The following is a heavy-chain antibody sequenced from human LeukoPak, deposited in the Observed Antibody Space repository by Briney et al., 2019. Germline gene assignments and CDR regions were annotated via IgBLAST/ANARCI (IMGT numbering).Heavy chain of an antibody. CDR2: IYTSGST. CDR3: ARGASYDSDDAFDI. J-gene: IGHJ3*02. Sequence: PSETLSLTCTVSGGSINSGNYYWSRIRQPAGKGLEWIGRIYTSGSTNSHPSLRTRVTISVDTSRNQFSLKLSSVTAADTAVYYCARGASYDSDDAFDIWGQGTMVTVSS. CDR1: GGSINSGNYY. V-gene: IGHV4-61*02. D-gene: IGHD3-3*01.